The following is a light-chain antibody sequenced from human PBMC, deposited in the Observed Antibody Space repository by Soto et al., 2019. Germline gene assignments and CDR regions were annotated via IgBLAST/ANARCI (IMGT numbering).Light chain of an antibody. CDR3: QQFGSSPGFT. V-gene: IGKV3-20*01. CDR2: GAS. J-gene: IGKJ3*01. Sequence: EIVLTQSPGTLSLSPGERATLSCRASQSINSRYLAWYQQKPGQAPRLLIYGASSRATGIPDRFSGSGSGTAFTLTISRLEPEDFAVYDCQQFGSSPGFTFGTGTKVDIK. CDR1: QSINSRY.